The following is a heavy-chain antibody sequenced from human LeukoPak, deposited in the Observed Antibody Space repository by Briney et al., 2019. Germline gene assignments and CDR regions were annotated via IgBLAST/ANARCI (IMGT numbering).Heavy chain of an antibody. D-gene: IGHD5-18*01. CDR2: ISSSSSYI. Sequence: GGSLRLSCAASGFTFSSYSMNWVRQAPGKGLEWVSSISSSSSYIYYAVSVKGRFTISRDNAKNSLYLQMNSLRAEDTAVYYCASGANSYGWMALDYWGQGTLVTVSS. CDR3: ASGANSYGWMALDY. J-gene: IGHJ4*02. V-gene: IGHV3-21*01. CDR1: GFTFSSYS.